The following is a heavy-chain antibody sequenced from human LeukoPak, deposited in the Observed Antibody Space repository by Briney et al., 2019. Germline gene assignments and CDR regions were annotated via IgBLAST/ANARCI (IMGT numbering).Heavy chain of an antibody. J-gene: IGHJ4*02. CDR2: MNPNSGNT. CDR3: ARVRVVRGVIMGY. V-gene: IGHV1-8*03. CDR1: GYTFTSYG. Sequence: ASVKVSCKASGYTFTSYGISWVRQAPGQGLEWMGWMNPNSGNTGYAQKFQGRVTITRNTSISTAYMELSSLRSEDTAVYYCARVRVVRGVIMGYWGQGTLVTVSS. D-gene: IGHD3-10*01.